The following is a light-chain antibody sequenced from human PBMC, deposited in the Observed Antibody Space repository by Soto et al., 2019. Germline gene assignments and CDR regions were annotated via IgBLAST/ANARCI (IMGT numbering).Light chain of an antibody. CDR1: QSVSSSY. CDR3: QQRSSWPPT. V-gene: IGKV3D-20*02. Sequence: EIVMTQSPATLSVSPGERATLSCRASQSVSSSYLAWYQQKPGQAPRLLIYGASSRATGIPDRFSGSGSGTDFTLTISSLEPEDFAVYYCQQRSSWPPTFGQGTRLEIK. J-gene: IGKJ5*01. CDR2: GAS.